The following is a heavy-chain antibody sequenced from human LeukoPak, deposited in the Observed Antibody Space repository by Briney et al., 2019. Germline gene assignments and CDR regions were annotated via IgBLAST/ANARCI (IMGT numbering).Heavy chain of an antibody. CDR2: IYYSGGT. D-gene: IGHD7-27*01. Sequence: KASETLSLTCTVPGGSINYYYWMWIRQPPGKGLEWIGYIYYSGGTHYNPSLKSRVTMLVDTSKNQFSLKLTAVTAADTAVYYCARETPGAGHFDYWGQGSLVTVSS. CDR3: ARETPGAGHFDY. V-gene: IGHV4-59*01. CDR1: GGSINYYY. J-gene: IGHJ4*02.